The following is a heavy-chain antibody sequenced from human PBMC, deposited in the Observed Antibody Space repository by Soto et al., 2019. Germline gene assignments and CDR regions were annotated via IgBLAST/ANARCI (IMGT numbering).Heavy chain of an antibody. D-gene: IGHD6-13*01. V-gene: IGHV4-59*01. Sequence: PSETLSLTCTVSGGSISTYYWSWIRQPPGKGLEWIGYMFYSGSTNYNPSLKSRLTMSVDTSKNQLSLKLSSVTAADTAVYYCARDSFAYIRSWYYYGMDIWGQGITVPVSS. CDR1: GGSISTYY. CDR3: ARDSFAYIRSWYYYGMDI. CDR2: MFYSGST. J-gene: IGHJ6*02.